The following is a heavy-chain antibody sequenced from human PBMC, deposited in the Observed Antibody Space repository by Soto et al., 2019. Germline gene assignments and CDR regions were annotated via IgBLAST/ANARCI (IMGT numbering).Heavy chain of an antibody. CDR2: IYPGDSDT. CDR3: ARTRSFTLGFYYDGMDV. CDR1: GDSFASYL. D-gene: IGHD6-6*01. V-gene: IGHV5-51*01. J-gene: IGHJ6*02. Sequence: XESLKVHRQCSGDSFASYLSGWVRQMPGKDLEWMGIIYPGDSDTRYSPSFQGQVTISADKSLRTAYLQWTSLKASDTALYYCARTRSFTLGFYYDGMDVWGQRTTVTVSS.